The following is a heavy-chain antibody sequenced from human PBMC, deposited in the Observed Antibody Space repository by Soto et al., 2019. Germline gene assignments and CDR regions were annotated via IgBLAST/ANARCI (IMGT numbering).Heavy chain of an antibody. Sequence: PGESLKISCKGSGYIFTNYWIGWVRQMPGKGLEWMGIIYPGDSDTKYGPSFQGQVTISADKSINTAYLQWSSLKASDTAMYYCASLSRLEPRSAFDYWGQGTLVTVSS. CDR3: ASLSRLEPRSAFDY. V-gene: IGHV5-51*01. D-gene: IGHD1-1*01. CDR1: GYIFTNYW. CDR2: IYPGDSDT. J-gene: IGHJ4*02.